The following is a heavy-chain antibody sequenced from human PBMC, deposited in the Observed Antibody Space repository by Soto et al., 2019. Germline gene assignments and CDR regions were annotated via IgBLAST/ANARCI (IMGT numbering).Heavy chain of an antibody. CDR1: GYTFTSYD. Sequence: VSVKASFQASGYTFTSYDINWVRQATGQGLEWMGWMDPNSGNTGYAQKFQGRVTMTRNTSISTAYMELSSLSSEDTAVYYCARTLYGDNVDYWGQGTLVTVSS. CDR2: MDPNSGNT. J-gene: IGHJ4*02. CDR3: ARTLYGDNVDY. V-gene: IGHV1-8*01. D-gene: IGHD4-17*01.